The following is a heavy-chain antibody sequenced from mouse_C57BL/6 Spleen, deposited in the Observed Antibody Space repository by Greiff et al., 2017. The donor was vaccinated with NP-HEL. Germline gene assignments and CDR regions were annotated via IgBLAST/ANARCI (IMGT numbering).Heavy chain of an antibody. CDR1: GYTFTSYW. CDR3: ARYYYGSSLYAMDY. CDR2: IHPNSGST. Sequence: QVQLKQPGAELVKPGASVKLSCKASGYTFTSYWMHWVKQRPGQGLEWIGMIHPNSGSTNYNEKFKSKATLTVDKSSSTAYMQLSSLTSEDSAVYVCARYYYGSSLYAMDYWGQGTSVTVSS. D-gene: IGHD1-1*01. J-gene: IGHJ4*01. V-gene: IGHV1-64*01.